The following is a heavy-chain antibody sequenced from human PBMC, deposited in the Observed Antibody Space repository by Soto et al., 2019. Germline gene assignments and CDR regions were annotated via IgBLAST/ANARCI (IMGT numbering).Heavy chain of an antibody. D-gene: IGHD3-10*01. Sequence: EVQLVESGGGLVQPGGSLRLSCAASGFTFSSYSMNWVRQAPGKGLEWVSYISSSSSTIYYADSVKGRFTISRDNAKNSLYLQMNSLRDEDTAVYYCATLLLLWFGEYYYYGMDVWGQGTTVTVSS. V-gene: IGHV3-48*02. CDR3: ATLLLLWFGEYYYYGMDV. CDR2: ISSSSSTI. J-gene: IGHJ6*02. CDR1: GFTFSSYS.